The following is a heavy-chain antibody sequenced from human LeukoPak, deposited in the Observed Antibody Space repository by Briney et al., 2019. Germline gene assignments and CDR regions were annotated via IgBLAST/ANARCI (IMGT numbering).Heavy chain of an antibody. D-gene: IGHD1-26*01. V-gene: IGHV1-46*01. CDR3: AREPAVWACYFDY. CDR2: INHSDDST. J-gene: IGHJ4*02. CDR1: GHASSTSL. Sequence: ASVQVSCNASGHASSTSLIHWVREAPGQGREWMGLINHSDDSTLYAHNFPGRVTMTRDTSTSTIYMELNSLTSEDTAVYFCAREPAVWACYFDYWGQGTLVFVSS.